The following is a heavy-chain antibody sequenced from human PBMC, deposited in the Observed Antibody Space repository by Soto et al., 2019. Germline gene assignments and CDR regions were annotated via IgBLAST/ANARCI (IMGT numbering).Heavy chain of an antibody. CDR1: GGTFGSYA. CDR2: IIPIFGTA. CDR3: ATMGDYDFWSGSYAPNYYSGMDV. V-gene: IGHV1-69*13. J-gene: IGHJ6*02. Sequence: SVKVSCKASGGTFGSYAISWVRQAPGQGLEWMGGIIPIFGTANYAQKFQGRVTITADESTSTAYMELSSLRSEDTAVYYCATMGDYDFWSGSYAPNYYSGMDVRGQGTTVTVSS. D-gene: IGHD3-3*01.